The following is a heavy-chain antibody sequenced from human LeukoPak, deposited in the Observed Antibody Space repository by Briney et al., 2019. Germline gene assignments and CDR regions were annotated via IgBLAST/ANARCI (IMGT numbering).Heavy chain of an antibody. Sequence: GGSLRPSCAASGFTFSSYGMHWVRQAPGKGLEWVAVIWYDGSNKYYADSVKGRFTISRDNSKNTLYLQMNSLRAEDTAVYYCAKTGYSSSSGDYYYYMDVWGKGTTVTVSS. J-gene: IGHJ6*03. CDR3: AKTGYSSSSGDYYYYMDV. V-gene: IGHV3-33*06. D-gene: IGHD6-6*01. CDR2: IWYDGSNK. CDR1: GFTFSSYG.